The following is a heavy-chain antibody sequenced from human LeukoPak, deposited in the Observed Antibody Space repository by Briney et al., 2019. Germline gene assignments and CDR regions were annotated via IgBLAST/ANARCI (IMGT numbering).Heavy chain of an antibody. V-gene: IGHV3-30*18. CDR1: GFTFSSYG. Sequence: PGRSLRLSCAASGFTFSSYGMHWVRQAPGKGLEWVAVISYDGSRKHYADSVKGRFTISRDHSKNTLDLQMNSLRAEDAAVYYCAKEDGDGDYPNWFDPWGQGTLVTVSS. D-gene: IGHD4-17*01. CDR2: ISYDGSRK. CDR3: AKEDGDGDYPNWFDP. J-gene: IGHJ5*02.